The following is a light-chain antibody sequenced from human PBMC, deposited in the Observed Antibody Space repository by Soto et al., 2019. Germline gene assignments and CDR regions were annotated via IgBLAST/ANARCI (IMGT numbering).Light chain of an antibody. CDR3: SSYTRSSAYV. J-gene: IGLJ1*01. CDR1: SSDVGGYNY. Sequence: QSALTQPASVSGSPGQSITISCTGTSSDVGGYNYVSWYQQHPGKAPKLMIYDVSNRPSGVSNRFSGSKSGNTASLTISGLQAEDEADYYCSSYTRSSAYVFGTGTKVTFL. V-gene: IGLV2-14*01. CDR2: DVS.